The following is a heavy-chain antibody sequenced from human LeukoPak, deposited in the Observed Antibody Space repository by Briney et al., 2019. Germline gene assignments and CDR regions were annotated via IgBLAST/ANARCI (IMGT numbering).Heavy chain of an antibody. J-gene: IGHJ4*02. V-gene: IGHV1-8*01. Sequence: ASVKVSCKASGYTFISYDINWVRQATGQGLEWMGWMSPNSGNTGYAQKFQGRVTMTRNTSINTAYMELSSLKSEDTAVYYCARAPYYFDSSGWDWGQGTLVTVSS. CDR2: MSPNSGNT. CDR3: ARAPYYFDSSGWD. CDR1: GYTFISYD. D-gene: IGHD3-22*01.